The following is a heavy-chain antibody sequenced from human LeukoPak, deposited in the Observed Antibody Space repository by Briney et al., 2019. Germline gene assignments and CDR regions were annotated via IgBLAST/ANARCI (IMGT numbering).Heavy chain of an antibody. Sequence: GASLKISCKGPGYSFTSYWIGWVRPMPGKGLEWMGIIYPGDSDTRYSPSFQGQVTISADKSISTAYLQWSSLKASDTAMYYCARVYYYDSSGSSLDYWGQGTLVTVSS. J-gene: IGHJ4*02. V-gene: IGHV5-51*01. CDR2: IYPGDSDT. D-gene: IGHD3-22*01. CDR1: GYSFTSYW. CDR3: ARVYYYDSSGSSLDY.